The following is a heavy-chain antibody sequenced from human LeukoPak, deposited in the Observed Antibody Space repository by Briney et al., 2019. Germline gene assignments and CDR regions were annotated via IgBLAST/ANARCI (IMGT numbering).Heavy chain of an antibody. V-gene: IGHV3-23*01. Sequence: GGSLRLSCAASGFDFSTYSMGWVRQAPGRGLEWVSAISGTGGDTYYSDSVKGRFTVSRDNSKITLDLQMNSLRAEDTAVFHCAKGDYGGDFRYFDYWGPGTLVTVSS. CDR2: ISGTGGDT. J-gene: IGHJ4*02. D-gene: IGHD4-23*01. CDR1: GFDFSTYS. CDR3: AKGDYGGDFRYFDY.